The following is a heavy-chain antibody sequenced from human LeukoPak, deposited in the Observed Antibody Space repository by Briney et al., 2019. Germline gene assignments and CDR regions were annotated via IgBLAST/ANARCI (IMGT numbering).Heavy chain of an antibody. Sequence: PGGSLRLSCEASGFSFNYYYMSWIRQAPGKGLEWLSYISASTNVIYYAYSVSGRVTISMDNTKNSLYMQMDNLRAEDTDVYYCARSGEKNYDSTRAFDIWGQGTMVTVSS. D-gene: IGHD3-22*01. J-gene: IGHJ3*02. CDR1: GFSFNYYY. CDR2: ISASTNVI. CDR3: ARSGEKNYDSTRAFDI. V-gene: IGHV3-11*01.